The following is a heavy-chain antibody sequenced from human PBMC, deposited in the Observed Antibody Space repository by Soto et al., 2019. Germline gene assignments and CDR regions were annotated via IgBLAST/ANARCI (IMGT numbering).Heavy chain of an antibody. CDR3: ARDRSMGATDY. CDR2: ISYDGNNQ. V-gene: IGHV3-30-3*01. CDR1: GFTFSTYA. Sequence: QVQLVESGGGVVQPGRSLRLSCAASGFTFSTYAMHWVRQAPGKGLEWVAVISYDGNNQYSADSVKGRFTISRDNSKNSLYLQMNSLRPEDTAVFYCARDRSMGATDYWGQGTLVTVSS. D-gene: IGHD1-26*01. J-gene: IGHJ4*02.